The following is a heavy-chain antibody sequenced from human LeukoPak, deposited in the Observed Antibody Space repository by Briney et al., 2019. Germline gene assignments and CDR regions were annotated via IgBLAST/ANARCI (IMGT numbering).Heavy chain of an antibody. Sequence: GGSLRLSCAASEFTFSSYSMNWVRQAPGKGLEWVSSISSSSSYIYYADSVKGRFTISRDNAKNSLYLQMNSLRAEDTAVYYCARGGGIGVAPNNWFDPWGQGTLVTVSS. CDR3: ARGGGIGVAPNNWFDP. D-gene: IGHD3-3*01. CDR1: EFTFSSYS. CDR2: ISSSSSYI. J-gene: IGHJ5*02. V-gene: IGHV3-21*01.